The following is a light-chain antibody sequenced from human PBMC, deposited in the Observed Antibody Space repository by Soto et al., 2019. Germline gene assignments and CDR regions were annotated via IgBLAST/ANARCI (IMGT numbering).Light chain of an antibody. CDR1: QTISTY. J-gene: IGKJ3*01. Sequence: DIQMTQSPSSLSASVGDRVTITCQASQTISTYLNWYQQKPGQAPKLLIDDASNWGIGVPSRFSGSGSGTDFTFTISSLQPEDIATYYCQQYDDLPFTFGPGTKVDIK. V-gene: IGKV1-33*01. CDR2: DAS. CDR3: QQYDDLPFT.